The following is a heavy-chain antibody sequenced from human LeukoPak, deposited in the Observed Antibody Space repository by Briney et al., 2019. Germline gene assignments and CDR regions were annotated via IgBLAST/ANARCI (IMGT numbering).Heavy chain of an antibody. CDR3: ARGTMFPYYFDY. D-gene: IGHD3-10*02. CDR2: ISGSGGST. Sequence: GGSLRLSCAASGFTFSSYGMSWVRQAPGKGLEWVSAISGSGGSTYYADSVKGRFTISRDNSKNTLYLQMNSLRAEDTAVYYCARGTMFPYYFDYWGQGTLVTVSS. V-gene: IGHV3-23*01. J-gene: IGHJ4*02. CDR1: GFTFSSYG.